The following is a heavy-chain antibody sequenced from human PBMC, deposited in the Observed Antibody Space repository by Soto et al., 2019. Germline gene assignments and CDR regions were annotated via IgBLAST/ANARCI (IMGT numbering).Heavy chain of an antibody. D-gene: IGHD5-18*01. J-gene: IGHJ4*02. V-gene: IGHV3-23*01. CDR2: ISGSGGTT. CDR3: AKAAQLWTPFDY. Sequence: PGGSLRLSCAASGFTVSSNYMSWVRQAPGKGLEWVSAISGSGGTTFYADSVKGRFTISRDNSKNTLYLQMNSLRAEDTAVYYCAKAAQLWTPFDYWGQGTLVTSPQ. CDR1: GFTVSSNY.